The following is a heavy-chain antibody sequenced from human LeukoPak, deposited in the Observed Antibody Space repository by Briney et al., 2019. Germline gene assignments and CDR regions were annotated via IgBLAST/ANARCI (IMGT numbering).Heavy chain of an antibody. CDR3: ARELGGATRTFDY. J-gene: IGHJ4*02. CDR1: EFTFNSYE. Sequence: GGSLRLSCAASEFTFNSYEMNWLRQAPGKGLEWVSYIYSGGSTMYYADSVRGRFTISRDNAKNSLYLQMNSLRAEDTAVYYCARELGGATRTFDYWGQGTLVTVSS. V-gene: IGHV3-48*03. D-gene: IGHD1-26*01. CDR2: IYSGGSTM.